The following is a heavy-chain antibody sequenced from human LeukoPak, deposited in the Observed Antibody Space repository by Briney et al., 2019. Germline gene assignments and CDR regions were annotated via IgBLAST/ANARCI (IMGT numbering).Heavy chain of an antibody. D-gene: IGHD5-18*01. CDR2: IIPILGIA. Sequence: ASVKVSCKASGGTFSSYAISWVRQAPGQGLEWMGRIIPILGIANYAQKFQGRVTITADKSMSTAYMELSSLRSEDTAVYYCARGRSVDTAMVFDLWGRGTLVTVSS. V-gene: IGHV1-69*04. CDR1: GGTFSSYA. J-gene: IGHJ2*01. CDR3: ARGRSVDTAMVFDL.